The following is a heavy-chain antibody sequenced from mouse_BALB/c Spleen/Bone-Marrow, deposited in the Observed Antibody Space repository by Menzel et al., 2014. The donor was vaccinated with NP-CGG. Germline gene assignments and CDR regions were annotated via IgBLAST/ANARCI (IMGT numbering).Heavy chain of an antibody. D-gene: IGHD2-4*01. Sequence: VQVVESGPGLVAPSQSLSITCTVSGFSLTDCGVRWIRQPPGKGLEWLGVIWGGGSTYYNSALKSRLSISKDNSKSQVFLKMNSLQTDDTAMYYCARIYFDFDGFAYWGQGTLVTVSA. CDR3: ARIYFDFDGFAY. J-gene: IGHJ3*01. CDR2: IWGGGST. CDR1: GFSLTDCG. V-gene: IGHV2-6-5*01.